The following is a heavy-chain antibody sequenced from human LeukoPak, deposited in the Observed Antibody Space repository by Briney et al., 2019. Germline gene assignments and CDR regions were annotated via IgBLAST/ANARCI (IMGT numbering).Heavy chain of an antibody. J-gene: IGHJ4*02. CDR3: ARLDCGGDCSDPPDY. CDR2: ISAYNGNT. D-gene: IGHD2-21*02. CDR1: GYTFTSYG. Sequence: ASVKVSCKVSGYTFTSYGISWVRQAPGQGLEWMGWISAYNGNTNYAQKLQGRVTMTTDTSTSTAYMELRSLRSDDTAVYYCARLDCGGDCSDPPDYWGQGTLVTVSS. V-gene: IGHV1-18*01.